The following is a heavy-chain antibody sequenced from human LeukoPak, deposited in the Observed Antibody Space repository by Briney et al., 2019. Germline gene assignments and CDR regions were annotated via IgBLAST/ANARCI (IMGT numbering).Heavy chain of an antibody. J-gene: IGHJ5*02. CDR2: ISYDGSNK. V-gene: IGHV3-30-3*01. Sequence: GSLRLSCAASGFTFSSYAMHWVRQAPGKGLEWVAVISYDGSNKYYADSVKGRFTISRDNSKNTLYLQMNSLRAEDTAVYYCARDGDCSGGSCSNWFDPWGQGTLVTVSS. D-gene: IGHD2-15*01. CDR3: ARDGDCSGGSCSNWFDP. CDR1: GFTFSSYA.